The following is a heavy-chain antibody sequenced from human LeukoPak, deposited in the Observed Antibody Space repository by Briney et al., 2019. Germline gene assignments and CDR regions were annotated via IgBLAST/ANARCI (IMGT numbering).Heavy chain of an antibody. V-gene: IGHV3-23*01. Sequence: GGSLRLSCAASGFTFSSYAMSWVRQAPGKGLEWVSAISGSGGSTYYADSVKGRFTISRDNSKNTLYLQMNSLRAEDTAVYFCAKEPAYDILTGYYSYWGQGTLVTVSS. CDR2: ISGSGGST. J-gene: IGHJ4*02. CDR3: AKEPAYDILTGYYSY. CDR1: GFTFSSYA. D-gene: IGHD3-9*01.